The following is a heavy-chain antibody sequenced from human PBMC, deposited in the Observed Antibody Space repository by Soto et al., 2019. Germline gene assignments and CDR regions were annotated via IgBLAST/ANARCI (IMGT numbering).Heavy chain of an antibody. J-gene: IGHJ4*02. V-gene: IGHV1-18*01. CDR2: ISAYNGNT. Sequence: ASVKVSCKASGYTFTSYGISWVRQAPGQGLEWMGWISAYNGNTNYAQKLQGRVTMTTDTSTSTAYMELRSLRSDDTAVYYCARVGRRPGGGGWFDYWGQGTLVTVSS. CDR3: ARVGRRPGGGGWFDY. CDR1: GYTFTSYG. D-gene: IGHD2-8*02.